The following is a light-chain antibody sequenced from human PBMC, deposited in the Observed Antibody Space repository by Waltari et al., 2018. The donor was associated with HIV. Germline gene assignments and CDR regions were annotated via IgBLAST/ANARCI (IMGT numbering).Light chain of an antibody. Sequence: EMVLAPPPATLSLTPAVTATPACRTSQSVSSYFAWYQQKPGQPPRLLIYDASNRATGIPARFSGSGSGTDFTLTISSLEPEDFAVYYCQQRSSWPRTFGVGTKVEIK. CDR3: QQRSSWPRT. J-gene: IGKJ4*01. CDR1: QSVSSY. V-gene: IGKV3-11*01. CDR2: DAS.